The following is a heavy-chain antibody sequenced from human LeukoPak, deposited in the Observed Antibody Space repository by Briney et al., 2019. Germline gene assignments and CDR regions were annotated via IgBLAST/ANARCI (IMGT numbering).Heavy chain of an antibody. D-gene: IGHD6-6*01. J-gene: IGHJ4*02. Sequence: PSETLSLTCTVSGHSIFSNYYHRGWIRQPPGKGPEWIASVHHSGTAYYNPSLKSRVTISVDASENQFSLKLSSVTAADTAVYYCASEHSSSPFFWSQGALVTVSS. CDR3: ASEHSSSPFF. CDR1: GHSIFSNYY. V-gene: IGHV4-38-2*02. CDR2: VHHSGTA.